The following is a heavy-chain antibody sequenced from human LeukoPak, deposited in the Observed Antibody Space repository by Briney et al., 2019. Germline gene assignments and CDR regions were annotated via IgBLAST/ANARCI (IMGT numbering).Heavy chain of an antibody. CDR3: AREPAY. Sequence: PSETLSLTCTVSGGSMSSSSYYWSWIRQPPGKGLEWIGYIYYSGSTNYNPSLKSRVTISVDTSKNQFSLKLSSVTAADTAVYYCAREPAYCGQGTLVTVSS. CDR1: GGSMSSSSYY. J-gene: IGHJ4*02. CDR2: IYYSGST. V-gene: IGHV4-61*01. D-gene: IGHD1-14*01.